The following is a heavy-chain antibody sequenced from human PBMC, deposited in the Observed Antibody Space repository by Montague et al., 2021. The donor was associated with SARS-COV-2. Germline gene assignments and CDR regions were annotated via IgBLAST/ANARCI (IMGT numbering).Heavy chain of an antibody. J-gene: IGHJ4*02. V-gene: IGHV4-4*02. CDR1: GRSISSSNW. CDR3: ARGGYGGWTGYYFDY. Sequence: SETLSLTCAVSGRSISSSNWWSWVRQPPGKGLEWIGEIHHSGSTNYNPSLKSRVTMSVDRSKNHFSLRLSSVTAADTAMYYCARGGYGGWTGYYFDYWGQGTLVTVSS. CDR2: IHHSGST. D-gene: IGHD4/OR15-4a*01.